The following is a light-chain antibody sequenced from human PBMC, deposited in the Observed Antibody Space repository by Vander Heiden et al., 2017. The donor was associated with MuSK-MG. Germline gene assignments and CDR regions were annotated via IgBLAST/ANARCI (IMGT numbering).Light chain of an antibody. CDR1: HSVDSW. CDR2: TAS. V-gene: IGKV1-5*03. J-gene: IGKJ4*01. Sequence: DIQMPQSPSTLSASVGDRVTITCRASHSVDSWLAWYQQKPGKAPRLLIYTASNIQSGIPVRFSGSGSGTEYTLTISSLQPDDFAAYYCQQYIGYPLTFGGGTKVEIK. CDR3: QQYIGYPLT.